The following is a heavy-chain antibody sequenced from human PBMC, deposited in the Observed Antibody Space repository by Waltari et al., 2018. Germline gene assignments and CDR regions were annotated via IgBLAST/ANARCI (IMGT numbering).Heavy chain of an antibody. CDR2: IHSSGST. V-gene: IGHV4-4*07. CDR3: ARRSTEVATSRGGDNWFDR. CDR1: GASISTYY. Sequence: QVQLQESGPGLVKPSETLSLTCTVSGASISTYYWNWIRQSAGMGLDGIGRIHSSGSTIYNPSLNSRVTISMDTSKNQFSLTLSSVTAADTAVYYCARRSTEVATSRGGDNWFDRWGLGTLVTVSS. J-gene: IGHJ5*02. D-gene: IGHD3-10*01.